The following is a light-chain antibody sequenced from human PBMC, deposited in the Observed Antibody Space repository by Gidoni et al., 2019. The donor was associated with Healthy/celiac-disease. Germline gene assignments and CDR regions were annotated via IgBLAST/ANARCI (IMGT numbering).Light chain of an antibody. CDR1: KLGDQY. V-gene: IGLV3-1*01. CDR2: QDS. Sequence: SYELTQPPSVSVSPGQTALIPCYGDKLGDQYACWYHQKPGQYHVLVIYQDSKRRSELPERFSGSNSGNTATLTISGTQAMDEADYYCQAWDSSTAVFGGGTKLTVL. CDR3: QAWDSSTAV. J-gene: IGLJ2*01.